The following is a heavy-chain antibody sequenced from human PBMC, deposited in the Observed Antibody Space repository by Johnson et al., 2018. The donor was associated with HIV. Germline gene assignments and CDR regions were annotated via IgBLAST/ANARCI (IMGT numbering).Heavy chain of an antibody. J-gene: IGHJ3*02. Sequence: QVQLVESGGGVVQPGRSLRLSCAASGFTFSSYSMHWVRQAPGKGLEWVAVISYDGSNKYYADSVKGRFTISRDNPRNTLYLQMNSLRAEDTAVYYCAREDPYDYSTGPDVFDIWGQGTMVTVS. D-gene: IGHD2-8*02. CDR3: AREDPYDYSTGPDVFDI. CDR1: GFTFSSYS. V-gene: IGHV3-30-3*01. CDR2: ISYDGSNK.